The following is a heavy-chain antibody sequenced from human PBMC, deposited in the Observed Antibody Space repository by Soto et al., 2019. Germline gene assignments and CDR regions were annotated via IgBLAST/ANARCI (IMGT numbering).Heavy chain of an antibody. CDR3: ARGSTIVRGAPSWFDP. J-gene: IGHJ5*02. D-gene: IGHD3-10*01. CDR2: IIPIAAIA. Sequence: QAQLVQSGAEVKKPGSSVKVSCKASGGTFSRYTINWVRQAPGQGLEWMGRIIPIAAIANYTQKFQGRVTITVDKPSTTAYMERSSLRSDDTAVYYCARGSTIVRGAPSWFDPWGQGTLVTVSS. CDR1: GGTFSRYT. V-gene: IGHV1-69*02.